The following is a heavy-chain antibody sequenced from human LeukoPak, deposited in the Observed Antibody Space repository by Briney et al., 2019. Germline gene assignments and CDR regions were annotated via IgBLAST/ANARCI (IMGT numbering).Heavy chain of an antibody. CDR3: ARVPYCGSTSCPTGFAP. D-gene: IGHD2-2*01. J-gene: IGHJ5*02. Sequence: GASVKVSCKASGGTFSSYAISWVRQAPGQGLEWMGGIIPIFGTANYAQKFQGRVTITTDESTSTAYMELSSLRSEETAVYYCARVPYCGSTSCPTGFAPWGREPWSPSPQ. CDR1: GGTFSSYA. V-gene: IGHV1-69*05. CDR2: IIPIFGTA.